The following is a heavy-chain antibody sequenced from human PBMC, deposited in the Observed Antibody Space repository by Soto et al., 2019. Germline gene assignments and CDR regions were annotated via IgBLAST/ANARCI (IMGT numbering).Heavy chain of an antibody. D-gene: IGHD2-15*01. CDR3: ALGGYGGNLFDY. CDR2: IYHSGST. CDR1: GGSISSGGYS. J-gene: IGHJ4*02. V-gene: IGHV4-30-2*01. Sequence: HLQLQESGSGLVKPSQTLSLTCAVSGGSISSGGYSWRWLRQPPGKGLEWIGYIYHSGSTYYNPSLKSRVTISVDRSKNQFSLKLSSVTAADTAVYYCALGGYGGNLFDYCVQGTLVTVSS.